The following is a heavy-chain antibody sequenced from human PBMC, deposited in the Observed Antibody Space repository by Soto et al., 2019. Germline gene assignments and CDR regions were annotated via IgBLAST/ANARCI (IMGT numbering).Heavy chain of an antibody. Sequence: SETLSLTCAVSGYSISIGYYCGCMRQPPGKGLEWIGSIYHSGSTYYNPSLKSRVTISVDTSKNQFSLKLSSVTAADTAVYYCARGDTIFGVAATHNWFDPWGQGTLVTVSS. CDR1: GYSISIGYY. J-gene: IGHJ5*02. V-gene: IGHV4-38-2*01. D-gene: IGHD3-3*01. CDR2: IYHSGST. CDR3: ARGDTIFGVAATHNWFDP.